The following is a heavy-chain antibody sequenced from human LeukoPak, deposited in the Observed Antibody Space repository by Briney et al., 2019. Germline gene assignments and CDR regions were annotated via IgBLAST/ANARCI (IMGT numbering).Heavy chain of an antibody. CDR3: AREGADCSGGSCYCWFDP. V-gene: IGHV4-30-4*01. CDR2: IYYSGST. D-gene: IGHD2-15*01. Sequence: SQTLSLTCTVSGGSISSGDYYWSWIRQPPGKGLEWIGYIYYSGSTYYNPSLKSRVTISVDTSKNQFSLKLSSVTAADTAVYSCAREGADCSGGSCYCWFDPWGQGTLVTVSS. J-gene: IGHJ5*02. CDR1: GGSISSGDYY.